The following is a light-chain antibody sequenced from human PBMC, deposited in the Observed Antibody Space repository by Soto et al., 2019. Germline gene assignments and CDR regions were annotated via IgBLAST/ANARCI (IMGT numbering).Light chain of an antibody. V-gene: IGLV2-8*01. CDR2: EVH. CDR3: SSYGGTNNLL. CDR1: SSDVGGYKY. Sequence: QSALTQPPSASGSPGQSVTISCTGTSSDVGGYKYVSWYQQHPGKAPKLMIFEVHKRPSGVPDRCSGSKSGNTASLTVSGLQSEDEADYYCSSYGGTNNLLFGGGTKLTVL. J-gene: IGLJ2*01.